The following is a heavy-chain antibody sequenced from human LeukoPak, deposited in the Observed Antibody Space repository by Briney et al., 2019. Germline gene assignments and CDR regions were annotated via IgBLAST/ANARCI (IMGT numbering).Heavy chain of an antibody. J-gene: IGHJ5*02. CDR2: IIPIFGTA. CDR3: ARSHYDILTGYYPIQNWFDP. V-gene: IGHV1-69*13. Sequence: ASVKVSCKASGYTFTSYAMNWVRQAPGQGLEWMGGIIPIFGTANYAQKFQGRVTITADESTSTAYMELSSLRSEDTAVYYCARSHYDILTGYYPIQNWFDPWGQGTLVTVSS. D-gene: IGHD3-9*01. CDR1: GYTFTSYA.